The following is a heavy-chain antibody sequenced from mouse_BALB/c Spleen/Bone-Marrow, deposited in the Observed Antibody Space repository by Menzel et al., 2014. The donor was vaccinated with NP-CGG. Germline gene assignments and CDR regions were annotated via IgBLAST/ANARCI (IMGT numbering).Heavy chain of an antibody. D-gene: IGHD4-1*01. CDR2: IWAGGST. V-gene: IGHV2-9*02. Sequence: VKLVESGPGLVAPSQCLSISCTVSGFSLTNYGVHWVRQPPGKGLEWLGVIWAGGSTNYNSALMSRLSISKDNSKSQVPLKMNSLQTEDTAMYYCARDKWDGAYWGQGTLVTVTA. CDR1: GFSLTNYG. J-gene: IGHJ3*01. CDR3: ARDKWDGAY.